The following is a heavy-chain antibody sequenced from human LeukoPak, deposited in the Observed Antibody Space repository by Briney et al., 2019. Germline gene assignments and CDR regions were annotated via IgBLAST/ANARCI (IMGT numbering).Heavy chain of an antibody. CDR3: ARDVDTAMVTGYFDY. Sequence: PGGSLRLSCAASGFTFSDYYMSWIRQAPGKGLEWVSSISSSSSYIYYADSVKGRFTISRDNAKNSLYLQMNSLRAEDTAVYYCARDVDTAMVTGYFDYWGQGTLVTVSS. CDR1: GFTFSDYY. CDR2: ISSSSSYI. V-gene: IGHV3-11*06. D-gene: IGHD5-18*01. J-gene: IGHJ4*02.